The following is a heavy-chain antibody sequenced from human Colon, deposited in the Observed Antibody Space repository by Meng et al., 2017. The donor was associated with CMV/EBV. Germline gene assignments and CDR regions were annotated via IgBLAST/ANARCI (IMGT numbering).Heavy chain of an antibody. J-gene: IGHJ6*02. CDR3: AKVEGSTSNFYYFGMHV. Sequence: GESLKISCVVSGFSFDHYAVHWVRQAPGKGLEWVSLVSWDGVTNYYGDSVKGRFTISRDKKKNTLFLQMNNLRPEDTAVYYCAKVEGSTSNFYYFGMHVWGQGTTVTVSS. D-gene: IGHD3-10*01. V-gene: IGHV3-43D*03. CDR1: GFSFDHYA. CDR2: VSWDGVTN.